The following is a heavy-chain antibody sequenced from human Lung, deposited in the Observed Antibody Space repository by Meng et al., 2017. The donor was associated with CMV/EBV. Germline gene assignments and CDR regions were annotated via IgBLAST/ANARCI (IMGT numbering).Heavy chain of an antibody. Sequence: SXXASGFRFEDYGMHWVRQTPGKGLEWVAFIRHDGTNKFYGDSVKGRFTISRDNSKNTVYLQMNSLRPEETAVYYCAKDLLLFGGPNAYFDYWGQGTXVTVSS. CDR1: GFRFEDYG. CDR2: IRHDGTNK. D-gene: IGHD3-16*01. V-gene: IGHV3-30*02. J-gene: IGHJ4*02. CDR3: AKDLLLFGGPNAYFDY.